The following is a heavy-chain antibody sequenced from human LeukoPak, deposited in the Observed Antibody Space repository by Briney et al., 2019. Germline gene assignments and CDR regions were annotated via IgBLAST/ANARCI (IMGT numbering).Heavy chain of an antibody. CDR3: ARWSFDWLSHGGGTFDY. V-gene: IGHV1-3*01. D-gene: IGHD3-9*01. Sequence: GASVKVSCKASGYTFTSYAMHWVRQAPGQRLEWMGWINAGNGNTKYSQKFQGRVTITRDTSASTAYMELSSLRSEDTAVYYCARWSFDWLSHGGGTFDYWGQGTLVTVSS. J-gene: IGHJ4*02. CDR2: INAGNGNT. CDR1: GYTFTSYA.